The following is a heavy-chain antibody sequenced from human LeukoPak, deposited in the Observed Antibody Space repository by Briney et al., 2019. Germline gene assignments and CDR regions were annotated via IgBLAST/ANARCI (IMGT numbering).Heavy chain of an antibody. J-gene: IGHJ4*02. CDR2: ISWNSGSI. CDR1: GFTFDDYA. Sequence: PGRSLRLSCAASGFTFDDYAMHWVRQAPGKGLERVSGISWNSGSIGYADSVKGRFTISRDNAKNSLYLQMNSLRAEDTALYYCAKTHYYDSSGYYFDYWGQGTLVTVSS. D-gene: IGHD3-22*01. V-gene: IGHV3-9*01. CDR3: AKTHYYDSSGYYFDY.